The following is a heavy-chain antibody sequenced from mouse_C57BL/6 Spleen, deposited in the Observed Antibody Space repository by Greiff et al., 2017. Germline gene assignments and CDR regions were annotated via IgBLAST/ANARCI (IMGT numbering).Heavy chain of an antibody. CDR1: GYTFTSYW. CDR3: SVYDYDAVDY. Sequence: VQLQQPGAELVKPGASVKLSCKASGYTFTSYWMHWVKQRPGQGLEWIGMIHPNSGSTNYNEKFKSKATLTVDKSSSTAYMQLSSLTSEASAVSFCSVYDYDAVDYWGQGTTLTVSS. D-gene: IGHD2-4*01. CDR2: IHPNSGST. V-gene: IGHV1-64*01. J-gene: IGHJ2*01.